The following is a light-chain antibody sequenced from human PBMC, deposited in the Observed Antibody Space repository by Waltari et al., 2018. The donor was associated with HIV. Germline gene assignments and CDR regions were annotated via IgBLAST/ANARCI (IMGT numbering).Light chain of an antibody. CDR3: QVWDSGTDHLI. Sequence: SYVPTQPPSVSVAPGKTATITCGGDSIGTKNVHWCQQKPGQAPVLIIYYDSDRPSGIPDRFSGSNFGNTATLTISRVEAGDEADYYCQVWDSGTDHLIFGGGTKLTVL. V-gene: IGLV3-21*04. CDR1: SIGTKN. J-gene: IGLJ2*01. CDR2: YDS.